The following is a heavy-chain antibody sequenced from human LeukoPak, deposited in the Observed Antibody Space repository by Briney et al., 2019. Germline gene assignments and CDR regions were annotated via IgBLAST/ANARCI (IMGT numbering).Heavy chain of an antibody. CDR2: INHSGST. V-gene: IGHV4-34*01. J-gene: IGHJ4*02. Sequence: SETLSLTCAVYGGSFSGYYWSWIRQPPGKGLEWIGEINHSGSTNYNPSLKSRVTISVDTSKNQFSLKLSSVTAADTAVYYCARRGRAARPDDYFDYWGQGTLVTVSS. D-gene: IGHD6-6*01. CDR1: GGSFSGYY. CDR3: ARRGRAARPDDYFDY.